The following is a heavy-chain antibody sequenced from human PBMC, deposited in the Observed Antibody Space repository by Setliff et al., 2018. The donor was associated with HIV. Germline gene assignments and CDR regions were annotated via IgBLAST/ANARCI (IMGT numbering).Heavy chain of an antibody. CDR3: ARDSKIAVAGGDYYYMDI. V-gene: IGHV1-2*02. J-gene: IGHJ6*03. Sequence: ASVKVSCKASGYTFTGYYMHWVRQAPGQGLEWMGCINLNTGNTNYAQKFQGRVIVTRDTSINTAYVELRSLRLDDTAVYFCARDSKIAVAGGDYYYMDIWGKGTTVTVSS. CDR1: GYTFTGYY. D-gene: IGHD6-19*01. CDR2: INLNTGNT.